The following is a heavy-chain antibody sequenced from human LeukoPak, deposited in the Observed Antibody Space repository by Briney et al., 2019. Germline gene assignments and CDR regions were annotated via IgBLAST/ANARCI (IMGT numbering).Heavy chain of an antibody. V-gene: IGHV6-1*01. D-gene: IGHD6-13*01. Sequence: SQTLSLTCAISGDSVSSNSAAWTWIRQSPSRGLEWLGRTYYRSKWYNDYAVSVKSRITINPDTSKNQFSLQLNSVTPEDTAVYYCARERLSYSSSHDAFDIWGQGTMVTVSS. CDR3: ARERLSYSSSHDAFDI. CDR1: GDSVSSNSAA. J-gene: IGHJ3*02. CDR2: TYYRSKWYN.